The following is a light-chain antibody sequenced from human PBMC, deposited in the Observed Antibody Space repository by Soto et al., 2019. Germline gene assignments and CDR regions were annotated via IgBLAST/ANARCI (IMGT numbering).Light chain of an antibody. CDR3: QQRHMWPIT. Sequence: EIVMTQSPATLSVSPGERATLSCRASQSVSSKLAWYQQKPGQAPRLLIYGASTRATGIPARFSGSGSGTEFTLTISSLQSEDFAVYYCQQRHMWPITFGQGTRLEIK. J-gene: IGKJ5*01. CDR2: GAS. V-gene: IGKV3-15*01. CDR1: QSVSSK.